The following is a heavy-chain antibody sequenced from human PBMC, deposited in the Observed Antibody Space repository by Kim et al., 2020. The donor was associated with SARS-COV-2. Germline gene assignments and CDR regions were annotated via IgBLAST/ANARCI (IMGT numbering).Heavy chain of an antibody. J-gene: IGHJ6*02. CDR3: ACTYYYGMDV. V-gene: IGHV1-2*02. CDR1: GYTFSIYY. CDR2: IYPDSGGT. Sequence: ASVKVSCKASGYTFSIYYIHWVRQAPGQGLEWMGWIYPDSGGTNVAPKFQGSVTLTGDTSTNTAYMELSRLKSDDTAVYYCACTYYYGMDVWGPGTTVTVSS.